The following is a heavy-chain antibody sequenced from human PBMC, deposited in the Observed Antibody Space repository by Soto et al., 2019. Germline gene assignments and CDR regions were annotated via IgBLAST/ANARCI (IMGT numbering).Heavy chain of an antibody. CDR2: ISSSGSII. CDR3: ALAGYDSNYYAVTPLSAGHF. Sequence: QVQLVVSGGGLVKPGGSLRISCAASGFTFRDHYISWIRQAPGKGLEWVSYISSSGSIIYYADSVKGRFTISRDNAKNSLYLQMNSLRAEDTAVYYCALAGYDSNYYAVTPLSAGHFWGQGTLVTVSS. D-gene: IGHD4-4*01. V-gene: IGHV3-11*01. CDR1: GFTFRDHY. J-gene: IGHJ4*02.